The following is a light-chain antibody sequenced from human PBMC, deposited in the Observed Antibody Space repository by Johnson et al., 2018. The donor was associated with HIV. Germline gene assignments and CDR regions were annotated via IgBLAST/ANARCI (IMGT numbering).Light chain of an antibody. CDR3: GTWDSSLSAYV. CDR2: DNN. CDR1: NSNIGNNY. Sequence: QSVLTQPPSVSAAPGQKVTISCSGSNSNIGNNYVSWYQQVPGTAPKLLIYDNNKRPSGIPDRFSGSKSGTSATLGIIELQTGDEADYYCGTWDSSLSAYVFGTATKVTVL. J-gene: IGLJ1*01. V-gene: IGLV1-51*01.